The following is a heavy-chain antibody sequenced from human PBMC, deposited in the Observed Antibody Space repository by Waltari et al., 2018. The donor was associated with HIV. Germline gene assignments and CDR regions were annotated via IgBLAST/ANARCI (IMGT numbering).Heavy chain of an antibody. J-gene: IGHJ6*02. D-gene: IGHD3-22*01. Sequence: QVQLVQSGAAVQKPGAPVEVSCKASGNHFTRYGLSRARQAPGQGPGWMGWISAYNGNTNYAQKIQGIVSMSTETSTSTADMELRSLRSDDTAVYYCARLTHYYDTSGPDYYYYGMDVWGQGTTVTVSS. CDR3: ARLTHYYDTSGPDYYYYGMDV. CDR2: ISAYNGNT. V-gene: IGHV1-18*01. CDR1: GNHFTRYG.